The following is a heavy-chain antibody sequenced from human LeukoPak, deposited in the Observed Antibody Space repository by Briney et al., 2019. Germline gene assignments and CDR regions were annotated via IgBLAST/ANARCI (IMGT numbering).Heavy chain of an antibody. J-gene: IGHJ4*02. CDR3: ARGRAFFD. Sequence: SETLSLTCAVYGGSFSGYYWNWIRQPPGKGLEWIGEINNSGSTNYNPSLKSRVTISRDTSKNQFSLKLSSVIAADTAVYYCARGRAFFDWGQGTLVTVSS. CDR2: INNSGST. CDR1: GGSFSGYY. D-gene: IGHD3-3*02. V-gene: IGHV4-34*01.